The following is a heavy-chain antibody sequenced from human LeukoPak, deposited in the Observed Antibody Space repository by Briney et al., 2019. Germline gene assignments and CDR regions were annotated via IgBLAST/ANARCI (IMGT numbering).Heavy chain of an antibody. D-gene: IGHD2-21*01. CDR3: ARRKTYYGGNDI. CDR2: ISYSGRT. J-gene: IGHJ3*02. Sequence: SETLSFTCTVSGGSISSTSYYWGWIRQPPGKGLEWIGSISYSGRTYYNPSLNSRATISVDTSKTHFSLKLSSVTAADTAVYYCARRKTYYGGNDIWGQGTMVTVSS. CDR1: GGSISSTSYY. V-gene: IGHV4-39*02.